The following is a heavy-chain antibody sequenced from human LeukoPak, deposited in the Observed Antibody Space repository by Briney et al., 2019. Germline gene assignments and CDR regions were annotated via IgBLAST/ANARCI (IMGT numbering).Heavy chain of an antibody. CDR3: ARQGYHLPGIAAAGIFSRDWYFDL. Sequence: SSETLSLTCTVSGGSISSSSYYWGWIRQPPGKGLEWIGSIYYSGSTYYNPSLKSRVTISVDTSKNQFSLKLSSVTAADTAVYYCARQGYHLPGIAAAGIFSRDWYFDLWGRGTLVTVSS. CDR2: IYYSGST. V-gene: IGHV4-39*01. CDR1: GGSISSSSYY. J-gene: IGHJ2*01. D-gene: IGHD6-13*01.